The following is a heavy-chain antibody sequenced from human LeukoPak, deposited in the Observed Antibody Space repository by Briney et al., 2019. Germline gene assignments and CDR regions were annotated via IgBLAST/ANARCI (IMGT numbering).Heavy chain of an antibody. D-gene: IGHD3-10*01. CDR1: GGSISSGSYY. Sequence: SETLSLTCTVSGGSISSGSYYWSWIRQPAGKGLEWIGRIYTSESTNYNPSLKSRVTISVDTSKNQFSLKLSSVTAADTAVYYCAGYGSGSFDYWGQGTLVTVSS. CDR3: AGYGSGSFDY. CDR2: IYTSEST. J-gene: IGHJ4*02. V-gene: IGHV4-61*02.